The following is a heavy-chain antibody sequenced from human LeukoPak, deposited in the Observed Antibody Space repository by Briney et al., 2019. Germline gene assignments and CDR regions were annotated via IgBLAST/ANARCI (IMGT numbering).Heavy chain of an antibody. V-gene: IGHV3-23*01. D-gene: IGHD1-1*01. CDR1: GFTFSSYA. CDR2: ISGSGGST. J-gene: IGHJ4*02. CDR3: ANPPLEPSFDY. Sequence: GGSLRLSCAASGFTFSSYAMSWVRQAPGKGLEWVSAISGSGGSTYYADSVKGRFTISRDNSKNTLYLQMNSLRAEDTALYYCANPPLEPSFDYWGQGTLVTVSS.